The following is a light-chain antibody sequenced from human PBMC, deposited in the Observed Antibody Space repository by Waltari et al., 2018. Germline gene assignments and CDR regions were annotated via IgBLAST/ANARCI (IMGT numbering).Light chain of an antibody. V-gene: IGLV1-51*01. CDR3: GTWDSSLSGAV. Sequence: QSVLTQPPSVSAAPGQRVTISCSGGSSNIGNNYVSWYRQFPGTDPKLLIYDVSERPSGIPGPVSGSKAGMSATLDITGLQAGDEADYYCGTWDSSLSGAVFGGGTHLTVL. CDR2: DVS. J-gene: IGLJ7*01. CDR1: SSNIGNNY.